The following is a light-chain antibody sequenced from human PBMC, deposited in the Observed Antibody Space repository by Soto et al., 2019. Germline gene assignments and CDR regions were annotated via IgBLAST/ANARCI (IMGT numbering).Light chain of an antibody. CDR2: DSS. J-gene: IGKJ1*01. CDR1: QSVSSH. CDR3: QQFGDWPS. V-gene: IGKV3-15*01. Sequence: DIVMTQSPDSLSVSPGESATLSCRASQSVSSHVVWYQQKPGQAPRLLISDSSTRATGVPARFSGSGSGTEFTLTISSLQSDDSAIYYCQQFGDWPSFGLGTKVDIK.